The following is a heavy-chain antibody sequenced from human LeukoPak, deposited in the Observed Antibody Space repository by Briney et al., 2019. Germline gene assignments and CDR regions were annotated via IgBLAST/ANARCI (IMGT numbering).Heavy chain of an antibody. J-gene: IGHJ5*02. V-gene: IGHV1-24*01. CDR2: FDPEDGET. CDR3: ATMVRGVSNWFDP. D-gene: IGHD3-10*01. CDR1: GYTLTELS. Sequence: ASVKVSCKASGYTLTELSMHWVRQAPGKGLEWMGGFDPEDGETIYAQKFQGRVTMTEDTSTDTAYMELSSLRSEDTAVYYCATMVRGVSNWFDPWGQGTLVTVSS.